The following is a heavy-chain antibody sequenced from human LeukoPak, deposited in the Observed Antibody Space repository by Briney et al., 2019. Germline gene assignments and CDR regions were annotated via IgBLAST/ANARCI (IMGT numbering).Heavy chain of an antibody. CDR2: IYYSGSS. V-gene: IGHV4-30-4*01. CDR1: GGSISSGDYY. J-gene: IGHJ4*02. CDR3: ARDGVGGLYYFDY. D-gene: IGHD4-23*01. Sequence: PSQTLSLTCTVSGGSISSGDYYWSWIRQPPGKGLERNGYIYYSGSSYYNPSLKSRVTISVDTSKNQFSLKLSSVTAADTAVYYCARDGVGGLYYFDYWGQGTLVTVSS.